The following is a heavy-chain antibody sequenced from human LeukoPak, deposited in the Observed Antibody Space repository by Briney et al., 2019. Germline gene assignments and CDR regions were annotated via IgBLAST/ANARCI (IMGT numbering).Heavy chain of an antibody. D-gene: IGHD5-18*01. J-gene: IGHJ4*02. CDR1: GFTFSSYS. CDR2: ISRSSSTI. V-gene: IGHV3-48*01. Sequence: GGSLRLSCAASGFTFSSYSMNWVRQAPGKGLEWVSYISRSSSTIYYADSVKGRFTISRDNAKNSLYLQMNSLRAEDTAVYYCARDQRGYSYVDYWGQGTLVTVSS. CDR3: ARDQRGYSYVDY.